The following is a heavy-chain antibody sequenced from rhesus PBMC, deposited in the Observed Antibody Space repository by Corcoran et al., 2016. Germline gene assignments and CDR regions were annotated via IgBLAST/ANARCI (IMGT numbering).Heavy chain of an antibody. D-gene: IGHD3-28*01. V-gene: IGHV4-147*01. Sequence: QVQLQEPGPGPVQASGALSVACAVSGACVISNSWSRLRHPPGTGLEGIGCVFGDGWSTSYYPSLTSRVTISRDTSKNQFSLKLDSVTAADSAVYYCGRGRVVNDGGLDSWGQGVLVTVSS. CDR1: GACVISNS. CDR3: GRGRVVNDGGLDS. J-gene: IGHJ4*01. CDR2: VFGDGWST.